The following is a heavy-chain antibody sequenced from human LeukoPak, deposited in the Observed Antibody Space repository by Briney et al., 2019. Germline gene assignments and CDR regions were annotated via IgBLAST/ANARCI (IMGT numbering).Heavy chain of an antibody. CDR1: GFIFSGYT. Sequence: PGGSLRLSCAGSGFIFSGYTMNWVRQAPGKGLEWVTSISSSSSYIYYADSVKGRFTISRDNARNSLYLQMNSLRAEDTAVFYCAIEGSGVFDYWGQGTLVTVSS. V-gene: IGHV3-21*01. D-gene: IGHD3-10*01. J-gene: IGHJ4*02. CDR2: ISSSSSYI. CDR3: AIEGSGVFDY.